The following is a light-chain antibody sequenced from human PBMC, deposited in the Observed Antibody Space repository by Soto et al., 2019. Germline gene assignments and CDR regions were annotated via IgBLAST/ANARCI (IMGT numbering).Light chain of an antibody. CDR1: QTVSSY. CDR3: QQYGSSHIT. V-gene: IGKV3-20*01. CDR2: GTS. J-gene: IGKJ5*01. Sequence: EIVLTQSPATLSLSPGERATLSCRASQTVSSYLLWYQQKRGQAPRLLIYGTSSRATGIPDRFSGSGSGTDFTLTISRLEPEDFAVYYCQQYGSSHITFGQGTRLEIK.